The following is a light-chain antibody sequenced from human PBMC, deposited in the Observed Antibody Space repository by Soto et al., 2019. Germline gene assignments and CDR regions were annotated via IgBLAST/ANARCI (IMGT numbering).Light chain of an antibody. CDR1: NSDVGGYNY. CDR2: EVS. Sequence: QSALTQPASVSGSTGQSITISCTGTNSDVGGYNYVSWYQQHPGKAPKLMIYEVSHRPSGVSDRFSGSKSGNTASLTISGLLAEDEADYYCSSYASSSTLVLFGGGTKLTVL. J-gene: IGLJ2*01. V-gene: IGLV2-14*01. CDR3: SSYASSSTLVL.